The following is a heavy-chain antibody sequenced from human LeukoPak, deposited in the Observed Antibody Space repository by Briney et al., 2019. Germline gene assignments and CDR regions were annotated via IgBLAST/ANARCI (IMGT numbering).Heavy chain of an antibody. J-gene: IGHJ4*02. CDR2: ISGSDGRT. CDR3: AKDSSYYDSSGYYSFDY. CDR1: GFTFSSYA. V-gene: IGHV3-23*01. Sequence: GGSLRLSCAASGFTFSSYAMSWVRQAPGKGLEWVATISGSDGRTYYADSVKGRFTISRDNSKNTLYLQMNSLRAEDTAVYYCAKDSSYYDSSGYYSFDYWGQGTLVTVSS. D-gene: IGHD3-22*01.